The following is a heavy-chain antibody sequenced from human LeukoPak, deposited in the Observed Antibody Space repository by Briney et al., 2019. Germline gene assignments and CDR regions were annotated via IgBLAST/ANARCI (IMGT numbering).Heavy chain of an antibody. CDR3: ARSLTMIPDFDY. D-gene: IGHD3-22*01. CDR2: ISAYNGNT. V-gene: IGHV1-18*01. J-gene: IGHJ4*02. Sequence: ASVKVSCKASGYTFTSYGISWVRQAPGQGLEWMGWISAYNGNTNYAQKLQGRVTMTRNTSISTAYMELSSLRSEDTAVYYCARSLTMIPDFDYWGQGTLVTVSS. CDR1: GYTFTSYG.